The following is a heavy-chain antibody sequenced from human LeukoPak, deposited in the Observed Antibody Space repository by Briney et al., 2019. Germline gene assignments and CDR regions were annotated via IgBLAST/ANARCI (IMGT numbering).Heavy chain of an antibody. D-gene: IGHD4-17*01. J-gene: IGHJ2*01. CDR3: ARDRTTVTSLGYFDL. V-gene: IGHV4-31*03. CDR2: IYYSGST. CDR1: GGSISSGGYY. Sequence: SQTLSLTCTVSGGSISSGGYYWSWIRQHPGKGLEWIGYIYYSGSTYYNPSLKSRVTMSVDTSKNQFSLKLSSVTAADTAVYYCARDRTTVTSLGYFDLWGRGTLVTVSS.